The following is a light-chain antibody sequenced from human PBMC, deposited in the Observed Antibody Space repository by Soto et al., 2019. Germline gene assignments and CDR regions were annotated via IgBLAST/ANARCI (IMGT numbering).Light chain of an antibody. J-gene: IGKJ2*01. CDR1: QSISTW. CDR2: KAS. CDR3: QQDSAYPYT. Sequence: DIQLTQSPSTLSVSVGDRVTITCRASQSISTWLAWYQQKPGKAPNLLIYKASTLQSGVPSRFSGSGSGTEVTLIVSSLPLDDFATYSCQQDSAYPYTFWHGTKVESK. V-gene: IGKV1-5*03.